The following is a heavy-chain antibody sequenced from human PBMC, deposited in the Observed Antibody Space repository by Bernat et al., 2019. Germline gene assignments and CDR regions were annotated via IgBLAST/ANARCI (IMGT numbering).Heavy chain of an antibody. CDR2: IWYDGSNK. Sequence: QVQLVESGGGVVQPGRSLRLSCAASGFTFSSYGMHWVRQAPGKGLEWVAVIWYDGSNKYYADSVKGRFTISRDNSKNTLYLQMNSLRAEDTAVYYCVRGGVEERWLRSYFDYWGQGTLVTVSS. CDR1: GFTFSSYG. D-gene: IGHD5-24*01. V-gene: IGHV3-33*01. CDR3: VRGGVEERWLRSYFDY. J-gene: IGHJ4*02.